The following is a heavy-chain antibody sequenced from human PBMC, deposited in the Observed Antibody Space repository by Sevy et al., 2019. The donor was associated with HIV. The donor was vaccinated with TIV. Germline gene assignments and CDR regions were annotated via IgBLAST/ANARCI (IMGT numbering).Heavy chain of an antibody. CDR2: ISDDRSNK. D-gene: IGHD5-12*01. Sequence: GGSLRLSCAASGFTFSSYAMHWVRQAPSKGLEWVAVISDDRSNKYYANSVKGRFTISRDNSKNTLNLQMNSLRAEDTAVYYCAREGGWLEYYYYMDVWGKGTTVTVSS. CDR1: GFTFSSYA. V-gene: IGHV3-30-3*01. CDR3: AREGGWLEYYYYMDV. J-gene: IGHJ6*03.